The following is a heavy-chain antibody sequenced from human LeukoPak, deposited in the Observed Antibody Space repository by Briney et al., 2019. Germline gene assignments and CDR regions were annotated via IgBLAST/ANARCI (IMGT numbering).Heavy chain of an antibody. CDR3: ARDIPSSWYYFDY. D-gene: IGHD6-13*01. CDR2: ISYDGGEK. CDR1: GFTFRSYA. J-gene: IGHJ4*02. V-gene: IGHV3-30*04. Sequence: TGGSLRLSCAVSGFTFRSYAIHWVRQTPGKGLEWVAIISYDGGEKYYAGSVKGRFSISRDDAKNSLYLQMSSLRADDTAVYYCARDIPSSWYYFDYWGQGTLVTVSS.